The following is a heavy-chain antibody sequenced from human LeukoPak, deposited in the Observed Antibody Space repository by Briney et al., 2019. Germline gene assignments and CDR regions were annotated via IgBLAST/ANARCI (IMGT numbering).Heavy chain of an antibody. CDR3: AKGSVSSWRTRFDY. Sequence: GGSLRLSCAASGFTFDDYAMHWVRQAPGKGLEWVSLISGDGGSTYYANSVKGRFTISRDNSKNPLYLQMNSLRTVDTALYYCAKGSVSSWRTRFDYWGQGTLVTVSS. D-gene: IGHD6-13*01. J-gene: IGHJ4*02. CDR1: GFTFDDYA. V-gene: IGHV3-43*02. CDR2: ISGDGGST.